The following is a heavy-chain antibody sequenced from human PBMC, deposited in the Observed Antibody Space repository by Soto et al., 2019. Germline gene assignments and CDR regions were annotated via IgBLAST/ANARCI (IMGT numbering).Heavy chain of an antibody. CDR3: ARVESYSSSWRRLAWFDP. D-gene: IGHD6-13*01. CDR1: GGSFSGYY. CDR2: INHSGST. Sequence: PSETLSLTCAVYGGSFSGYYWSWIRQPPGKGLEWIGEINHSGSTNYNPSLKSRVTISVDTSKNQFSLKLSSVTAADTAVYYCARVESYSSSWRRLAWFDPWGQGTLVTVSS. J-gene: IGHJ5*02. V-gene: IGHV4-34*01.